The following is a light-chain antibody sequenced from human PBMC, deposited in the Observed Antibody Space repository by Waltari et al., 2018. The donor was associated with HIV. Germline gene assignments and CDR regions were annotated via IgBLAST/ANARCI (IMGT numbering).Light chain of an antibody. J-gene: IGKJ2*01. CDR3: QQYNNWPPYT. Sequence: EIVMTQSPATLSVSPGERATLSCRASQSVRSNLAWYQQKLGQAPRLLIFGASSRATGIPARFSGSGSGTEFTLTISSLQSEDFAVYYCQQYNNWPPYTFGQGTK. CDR2: GAS. V-gene: IGKV3-15*01. CDR1: QSVRSN.